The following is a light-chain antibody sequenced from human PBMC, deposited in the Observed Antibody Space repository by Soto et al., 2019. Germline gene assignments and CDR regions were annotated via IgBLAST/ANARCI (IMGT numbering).Light chain of an antibody. Sequence: QSVLTQPPSVSGAPGQRVTISCTGSSSNIGAGYDVHWYQQLPGTAPKLLIYGDRNRPSGVPDRFSGSKSGTSASLAITGLQAEDEADYYCQSYDSSLTGRYVFGTGTKLTVL. CDR2: GDR. CDR1: SSNIGAGYD. CDR3: QSYDSSLTGRYV. V-gene: IGLV1-40*01. J-gene: IGLJ1*01.